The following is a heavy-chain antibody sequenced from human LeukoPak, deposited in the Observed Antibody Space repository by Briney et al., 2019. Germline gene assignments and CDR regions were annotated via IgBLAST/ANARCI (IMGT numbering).Heavy chain of an antibody. CDR2: IIPIFGTA. Sequence: SVNVSCKASGYTFSGYFLHWVRQAPAQGLEWMGGIIPIFGTANYAQKFQGRVTITADASTSTAYMELSSLRSEDTAVYYCAMAVVVAANLAFDIWGPGTMVTVSS. CDR3: AMAVVVAANLAFDI. D-gene: IGHD2-15*01. J-gene: IGHJ3*02. CDR1: GYTFSGYF. V-gene: IGHV1-69*13.